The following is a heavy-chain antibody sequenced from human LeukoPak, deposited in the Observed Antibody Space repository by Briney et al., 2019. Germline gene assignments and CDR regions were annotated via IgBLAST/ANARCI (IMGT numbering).Heavy chain of an antibody. V-gene: IGHV3-11*01. D-gene: IGHD3-22*01. J-gene: IGHJ4*02. CDR2: ISGSGSNI. CDR1: GLTFSDYY. CDR3: ARGKISYDTSGYPIFHY. Sequence: PGGSLRLSCAASGLTFSDYYMSWVRQAPGKGLEWVSYISGSGSNIYQADSVKGRFTISRDNAKNSLYLQMNSLRAEDTAVYYCARGKISYDTSGYPIFHYWGQGTLVTVSS.